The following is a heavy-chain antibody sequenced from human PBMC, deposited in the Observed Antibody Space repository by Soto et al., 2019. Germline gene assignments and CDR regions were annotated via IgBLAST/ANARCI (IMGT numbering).Heavy chain of an antibody. D-gene: IGHD1-1*01. V-gene: IGHV3-21*01. CDR2: ISSSSSYI. J-gene: IGHJ4*02. CDR1: GFTFSSYS. CDR3: ARDPPTGEMWGYYFDY. Sequence: LGGSLRLSCAASGFTFSSYSMNWVRQAPGKGLEWVSSISSSSSYIYYADSVKGRFTISRDNAKNSLYLQMNSLRAEDTAVYYCARDPPTGEMWGYYFDYWGQGTLVTVSS.